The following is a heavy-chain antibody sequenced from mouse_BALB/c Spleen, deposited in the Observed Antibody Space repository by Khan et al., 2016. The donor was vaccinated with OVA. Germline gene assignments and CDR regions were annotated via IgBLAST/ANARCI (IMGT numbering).Heavy chain of an antibody. CDR1: GYTFRDYY. CDR2: ISPGSGDT. D-gene: IGHD1-2*01. J-gene: IGHJ3*01. CDR3: ARRNYFGYTFAY. Sequence: QVQLKQSGAELARPGASVKLSCTASGYTFRDYYINWVKQRPGQGLEWIGEISPGSGDTYYNEKFKGKATLTADKSSSTAYMQLSSLTSEASAVYSCARRNYFGYTFAYWGQGTLVTVSA. V-gene: IGHV1-77*01.